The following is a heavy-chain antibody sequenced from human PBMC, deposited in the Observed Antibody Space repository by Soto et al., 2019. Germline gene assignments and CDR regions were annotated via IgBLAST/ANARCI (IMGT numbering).Heavy chain of an antibody. Sequence: QVQLQESGPGLVKPSETLSLTCTVSGGSISSYYWSWIRQPAGKGLEWIGRIYTSGSNNYNRSLKSRVTISLHTSKHQFSLRLSSVTAADTAVYYLSRWDWTSAGGGFDPWGQGTLVTVAS. V-gene: IGHV4-4*07. D-gene: IGHD1-1*01. J-gene: IGHJ5*02. CDR2: IYTSGSN. CDR1: GGSISSYY. CDR3: SRWDWTSAGGGFDP.